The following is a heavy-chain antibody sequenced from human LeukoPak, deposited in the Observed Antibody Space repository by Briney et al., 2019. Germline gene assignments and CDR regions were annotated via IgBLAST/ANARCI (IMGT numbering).Heavy chain of an antibody. D-gene: IGHD4-11*01. J-gene: IGHJ6*02. Sequence: SETLSLTCTVSGGSISSYYWSWIRQPPGKGLEWIGYIYYSGSSNYNPSLKSRVTISVYTSKNQFSLKLNAVTAAETAVYYCANYYSSYRVDYGMDVWGQGTTVTVSS. CDR1: GGSISSYY. CDR3: ANYYSSYRVDYGMDV. CDR2: IYYSGSS. V-gene: IGHV4-59*01.